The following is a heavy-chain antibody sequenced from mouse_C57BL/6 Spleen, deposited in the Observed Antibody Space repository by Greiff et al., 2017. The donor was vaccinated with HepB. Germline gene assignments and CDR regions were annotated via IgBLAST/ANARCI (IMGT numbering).Heavy chain of an antibody. CDR1: GFNIKDYY. Sequence: VQLKESGAELVRPGASVKLSCTASGFNIKDYYMHWVKQRPEQGLEWIGRIDPEDGDTEYAPKFQGKATMTADTSSNTAYLQLSSLTSEDTAVYYCTTSGDGSSYVVYFDYWGQGTTLTVSS. CDR2: IDPEDGDT. V-gene: IGHV14-1*01. D-gene: IGHD1-1*01. J-gene: IGHJ2*01. CDR3: TTSGDGSSYVVYFDY.